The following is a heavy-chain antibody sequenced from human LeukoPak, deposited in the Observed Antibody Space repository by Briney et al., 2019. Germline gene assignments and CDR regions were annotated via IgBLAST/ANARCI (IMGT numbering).Heavy chain of an antibody. D-gene: IGHD2-15*01. V-gene: IGHV3-74*03. CDR3: AREDGYCSGGNCYSYFDS. CDR1: GFTFSTYL. CDR2: INTDGSIT. Sequence: GGSLRLSCAASGFTFSTYLMHWVRQAPGKGLVWVSRINTDGSITTYADSVKGRFTITRDNARNSLFLQMNSLRAEDTAVYYCAREDGYCSGGNCYSYFDSWGQGALVTVSS. J-gene: IGHJ4*02.